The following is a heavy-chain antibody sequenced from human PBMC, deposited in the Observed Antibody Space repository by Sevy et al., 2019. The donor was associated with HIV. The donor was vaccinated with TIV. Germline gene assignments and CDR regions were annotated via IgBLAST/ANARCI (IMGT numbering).Heavy chain of an antibody. D-gene: IGHD1-1*01. V-gene: IGHV4-34*01. CDR1: GGSFSGYY. CDR3: ARPSGLGTTGTTGRHDAFDI. CDR2: INHSGST. J-gene: IGHJ3*02. Sequence: SETLSLTCAVYGGSFSGYYWSWIRQPPGKGLEWIGEINHSGSTNYNPSLKSRVTISVDTSKNQFSLKLSSVTAADTAVYYCARPSGLGTTGTTGRHDAFDIWGQGTMVTVSS.